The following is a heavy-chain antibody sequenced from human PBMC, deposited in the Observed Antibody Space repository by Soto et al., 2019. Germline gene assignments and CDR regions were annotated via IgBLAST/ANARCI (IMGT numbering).Heavy chain of an antibody. CDR1: GFTFRNYG. CDR3: AKGWHYYDGSGPSGTNYYGAQI. D-gene: IGHD3-22*01. CDR2: ISYDGRNK. J-gene: IGHJ6*02. Sequence: QARLVESGGGVVQIGESLRLSCAASGFTFRNYGFHWVRQAPGKGLEWVAVISYDGRNKHYENSVKGRFTISRDYSKTTVDLQMCSLRAEDTALYYGAKGWHYYDGSGPSGTNYYGAQICGEGTAVT. V-gene: IGHV3-30*18.